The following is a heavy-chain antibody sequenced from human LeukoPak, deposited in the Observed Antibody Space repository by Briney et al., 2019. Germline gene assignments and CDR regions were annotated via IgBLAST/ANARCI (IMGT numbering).Heavy chain of an antibody. CDR3: ARDRGYSYGRPYWYFDL. D-gene: IGHD5-18*01. Sequence: ALVKVSCKASGYTFTSYYMHWVRQAPGQGLEWMGIINPSGGSTSYAQKFQGRVTMTRDTSTSTVYMELSSLRSEDTAVYYCARDRGYSYGRPYWYFDLWGRGTLVTVSS. CDR1: GYTFTSYY. CDR2: INPSGGST. J-gene: IGHJ2*01. V-gene: IGHV1-46*01.